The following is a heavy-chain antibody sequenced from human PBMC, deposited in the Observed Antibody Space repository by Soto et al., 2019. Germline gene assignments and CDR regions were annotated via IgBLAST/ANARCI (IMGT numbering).Heavy chain of an antibody. Sequence: GESLKISCKGSGYSFTSYWIGWVRQMPGKGLEWMGIIYPGDSDTRYSPSFQGQVTISADKSISTAYLQWSSLKASDTAMYYCAITSPLGCSSTSCSSRWNYYYYGMDVWGQGTTVTVSS. CDR2: IYPGDSDT. V-gene: IGHV5-51*01. CDR1: GYSFTSYW. D-gene: IGHD2-2*01. J-gene: IGHJ6*02. CDR3: AITSPLGCSSTSCSSRWNYYYYGMDV.